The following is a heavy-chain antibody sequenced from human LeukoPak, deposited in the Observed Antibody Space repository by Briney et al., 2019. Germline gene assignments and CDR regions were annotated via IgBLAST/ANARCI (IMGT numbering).Heavy chain of an antibody. D-gene: IGHD3-16*02. CDR2: LSFDASGR. J-gene: IGHJ4*02. V-gene: IGHV3-30*04. CDR3: ARDLQEISSFYFDY. CDR1: ELNFKTQA. Sequence: QPGTSLRLSCVVSELNFKTQAMHWVRQAPGKGLEWVAGLSFDASGRNYADSVKGRFTISRDNSKNTLYLQMHSLSPEDTAVYFCARDLQEISSFYFDYWGQGSLVTVSS.